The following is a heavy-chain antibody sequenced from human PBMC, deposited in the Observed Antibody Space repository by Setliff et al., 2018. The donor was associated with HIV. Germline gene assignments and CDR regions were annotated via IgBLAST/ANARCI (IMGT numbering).Heavy chain of an antibody. CDR3: AREDLGSFGTYYYYYYMDV. CDR2: VYYSGST. D-gene: IGHD1-26*01. Sequence: PSETLSLTCSVSGVSISSSNYYWGWIRQPPGKGLEGIGSVYYSGSTNYNPTIKSRVTISFDTNKNQFSLKLSSVTAADTAVYYCAREDLGSFGTYYYYYYMDVWGKGTTVTVSS. J-gene: IGHJ6*03. CDR1: GVSISSSNYY. V-gene: IGHV4-39*07.